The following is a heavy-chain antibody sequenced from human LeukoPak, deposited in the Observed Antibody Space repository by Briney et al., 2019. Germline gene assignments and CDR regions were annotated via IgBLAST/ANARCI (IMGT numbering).Heavy chain of an antibody. Sequence: GGSLRLSCAASGFTFSSYAMHWVRQAPGKGLEYVLAISSNGGSTYYANSVKGRFTISRDNSKNTLYLQMGSLRAEDMAVYYCARGGPYNWNDKLVYWGQGTLVTVSS. CDR3: ARGGPYNWNDKLVY. V-gene: IGHV3-64*01. CDR1: GFTFSSYA. J-gene: IGHJ4*02. CDR2: ISSNGGST. D-gene: IGHD1-20*01.